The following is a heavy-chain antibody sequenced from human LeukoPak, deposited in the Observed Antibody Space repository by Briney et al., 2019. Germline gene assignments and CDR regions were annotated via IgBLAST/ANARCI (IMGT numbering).Heavy chain of an antibody. CDR3: ARVPRITMVRGPRHYYYYMDV. CDR2: MNPNSGNT. V-gene: IGHV1-8*01. D-gene: IGHD3-10*01. J-gene: IGHJ6*03. CDR1: GYTFTSYD. Sequence: ASVKVSCKASGYTFTSYDINWVRQAPGQGLEGMGWMNPNSGNTGYAQKFQGRVTMTRNTSISTAYMELTSLRSEDTAVYYCARVPRITMVRGPRHYYYYMDVWGKGTTVTVSS.